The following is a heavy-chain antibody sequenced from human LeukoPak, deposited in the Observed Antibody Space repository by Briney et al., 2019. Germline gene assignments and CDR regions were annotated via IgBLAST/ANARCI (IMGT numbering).Heavy chain of an antibody. D-gene: IGHD4-11*01. CDR1: GYTFTSYA. CDR2: INTNTGNP. CDR3: ARTTTFTVTSFDY. V-gene: IGHV7-4-1*02. Sequence: HGASVKVSCKASGYTFTSYAMNWVRQAPGQGLEWMVWINTNTGNPTYAQGSTGRFVFSLDTSVSTAYLQISSLKAEDTAVYYCARTTTFTVTSFDYWGQGTLVTVSS. J-gene: IGHJ4*02.